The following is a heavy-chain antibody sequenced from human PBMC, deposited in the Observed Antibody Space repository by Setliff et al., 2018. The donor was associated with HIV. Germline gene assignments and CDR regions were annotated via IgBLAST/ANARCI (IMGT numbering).Heavy chain of an antibody. Sequence: SETLSLTCTVSGGSIGGYYWSWIRQPPGTGLEWLGCIYSGGSTNYNPSLESRVTISLDTSKNQFSLRLTSVTAADTAVYYCARVRSYGSAYDAFDVRGPGTMVTVSS. J-gene: IGHJ3*01. D-gene: IGHD3-10*01. CDR3: ARVRSYGSAYDAFDV. CDR2: IYSGGST. CDR1: GGSIGGYY. V-gene: IGHV4-4*08.